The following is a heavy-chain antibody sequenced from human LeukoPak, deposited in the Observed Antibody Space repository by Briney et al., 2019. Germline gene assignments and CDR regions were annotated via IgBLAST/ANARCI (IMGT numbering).Heavy chain of an antibody. Sequence: PGGSLRLSCAASGFTFSSHAMNWVRQAPGKGLEWVSYIRNSGTTIHYADSVKGRFTISRDNAKNSLYLQMNSLRADDTAVYYCARDDCSGGSCNWYFDLWGRGTWVTVSS. CDR2: IRNSGTTI. CDR3: ARDDCSGGSCNWYFDL. CDR1: GFTFSSHA. J-gene: IGHJ2*01. D-gene: IGHD2-15*01. V-gene: IGHV3-48*03.